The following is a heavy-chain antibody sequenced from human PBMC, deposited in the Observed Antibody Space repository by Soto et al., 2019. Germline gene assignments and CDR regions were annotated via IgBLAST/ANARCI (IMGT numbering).Heavy chain of an antibody. D-gene: IGHD6-6*01. CDR2: INPNSGGT. V-gene: IGHV1-2*04. CDR3: ARDSLGSSSGLYYYYGMDV. Sequence: ASVKVCCNASGYTFTGYYMHWVRQAPGQGLEWMGWINPNSGGTNYAQKFQGWVTMTRDTSISTAYMELSRLRSDDTAVYYCARDSLGSSSGLYYYYGMDVWGQRTTFTAPS. J-gene: IGHJ6*02. CDR1: GYTFTGYY.